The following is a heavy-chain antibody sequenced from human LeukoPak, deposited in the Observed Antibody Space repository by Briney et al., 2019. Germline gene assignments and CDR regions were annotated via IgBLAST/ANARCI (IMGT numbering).Heavy chain of an antibody. CDR3: ARGTSTYYDFWSGYFYYYMDV. J-gene: IGHJ6*03. CDR1: GYTFTSYA. CDR2: INAGNGNT. V-gene: IGHV1-3*01. Sequence: ASVKVSCKASGYTFTSYAMHWVRQAPGQRLEWMGWINAGNGNTKYSQKFQGRVTMTRDTSTSTVYMELSSLRSEDTAVYYCARGTSTYYDFWSGYFYYYMDVWGKGTTVTVSS. D-gene: IGHD3-3*01.